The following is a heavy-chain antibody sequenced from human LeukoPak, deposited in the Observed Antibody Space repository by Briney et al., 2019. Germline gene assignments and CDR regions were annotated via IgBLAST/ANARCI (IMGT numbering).Heavy chain of an antibody. CDR1: GGSFSGYY. D-gene: IGHD3-16*02. Sequence: SETLSLTCAVYGGSFSGYYWSWIRQPPGKGLEWIGEINHSGSTNYNPSLKSRVTISVDMSKNQFSLKLSSVTAADTAVYYCARGGYDYVWGSYRSPNFDYWGQGTLVTVSS. CDR2: INHSGST. J-gene: IGHJ4*02. V-gene: IGHV4-34*01. CDR3: ARGGYDYVWGSYRSPNFDY.